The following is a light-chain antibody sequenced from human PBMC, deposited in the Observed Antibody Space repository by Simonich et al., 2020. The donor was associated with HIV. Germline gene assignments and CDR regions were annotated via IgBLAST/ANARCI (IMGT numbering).Light chain of an antibody. J-gene: IGKJ2*01. V-gene: IGKV3-15*01. CDR3: HQYYSSPT. CDR2: GAS. Sequence: EIVMKQSPATLSVSPGKRATLSCSASQSFSSNLVWDQKKPGQAPRLHTYGASTRATGVPARFSGSGSGTDFTLTISSLQAEDVAVYYCHQYYSSPTFGRGTKLEIK. CDR1: QSFSSN.